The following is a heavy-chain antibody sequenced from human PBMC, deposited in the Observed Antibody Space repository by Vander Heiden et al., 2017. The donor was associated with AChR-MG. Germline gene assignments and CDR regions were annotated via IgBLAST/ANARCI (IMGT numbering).Heavy chain of an antibody. V-gene: IGHV3-7*03. CDR1: GFTLRTYW. D-gene: IGHD6-13*01. J-gene: IGHJ3*01. CDR2: INEDGRER. Sequence: EVQVVESGGGLVQPGGSVRLSCAASGFTLRTYWMRWVRQAPGRGREWVAKINEDGRERYYVDSVKGRFTVSSDNAKNSRYLQMSGLRAEEKAVYYCARKGAAGGKYHDAYDLGGHGRMINVSS. CDR3: ARKGAAGGKYHDAYDL.